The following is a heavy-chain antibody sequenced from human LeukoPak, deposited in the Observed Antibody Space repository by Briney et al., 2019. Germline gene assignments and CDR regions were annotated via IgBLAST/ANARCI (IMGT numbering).Heavy chain of an antibody. CDR1: GFAFDDYA. J-gene: IGHJ5*02. D-gene: IGHD6-6*01. Sequence: PGGSLRLSCAASGFAFDDYAMHWVRQAPGKGLEWVSLISWDGGSTYYADSVKGRFTISRDNSKNSLYLQMNSLRAEDTALYYCAKDALPSYSSSWFDPWGQGTLVTVSS. V-gene: IGHV3-43D*03. CDR2: ISWDGGST. CDR3: AKDALPSYSSSWFDP.